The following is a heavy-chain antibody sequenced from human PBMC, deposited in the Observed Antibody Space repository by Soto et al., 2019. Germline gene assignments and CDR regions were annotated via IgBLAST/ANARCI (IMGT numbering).Heavy chain of an antibody. CDR1: GFTFRQYE. D-gene: IGHD2-15*01. CDR2: ISNNGAHT. Sequence: PGGALRLSCDASGFTFRQYEMPWVRQAPGKGLEYVSGISNNGAHTDYAKSVKGRFTISRDNSENTLYLQMGSLRAEDMALYYCARLLYCCRWPHVYMDVWSKGTTVPVSS. CDR3: ARLLYCCRWPHVYMDV. J-gene: IGHJ6*03. V-gene: IGHV3-64*01.